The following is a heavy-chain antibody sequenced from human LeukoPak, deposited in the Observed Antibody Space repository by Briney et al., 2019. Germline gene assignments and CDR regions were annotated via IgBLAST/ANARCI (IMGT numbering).Heavy chain of an antibody. CDR3: ARDRKIRTPVTTGSWFDP. J-gene: IGHJ5*02. CDR2: ISSSSSTI. Sequence: GGSLRLSCAASGFTFSSYSMNWVRQAPGKGLEWVSYISSSSSTIYYADSVKGRFTISRDNAKNSLYLQMNSLRAEDTAVYYCARDRKIRTPVTTGSWFDPWGQGTLVTVSS. D-gene: IGHD4-17*01. V-gene: IGHV3-48*01. CDR1: GFTFSSYS.